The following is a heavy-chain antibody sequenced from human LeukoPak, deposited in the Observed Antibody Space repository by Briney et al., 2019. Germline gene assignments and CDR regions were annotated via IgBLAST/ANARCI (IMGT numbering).Heavy chain of an antibody. D-gene: IGHD3-22*01. CDR3: ARGRITMIVVVPYYMDV. CDR2: INHSGST. CDR1: GGSFSGYY. Sequence: SGTLSLTCAVYGGSFSGYYWSWIRQPPGKGLEWIGEINHSGSTNYNSSLKSRVTISVDTSKNQFSLKLSSVTAADTAVYYCARGRITMIVVVPYYMDVWGKGTTVTVSS. V-gene: IGHV4-34*01. J-gene: IGHJ6*03.